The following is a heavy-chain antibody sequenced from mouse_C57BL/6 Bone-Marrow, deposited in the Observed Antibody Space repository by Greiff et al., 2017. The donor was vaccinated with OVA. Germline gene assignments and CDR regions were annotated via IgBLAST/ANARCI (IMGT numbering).Heavy chain of an antibody. D-gene: IGHD2-3*01. CDR3: ARGRIYDGYYDWFAY. J-gene: IGHJ3*01. CDR1: GYTFTSYW. V-gene: IGHV1-72*01. Sequence: QVQLQQPGAELVKPGASVKLSCKASGYTFTSYWMHWVKQRPGRGLEWIGWIDPNSGGTKYNEKFKSKATLTVDKPSSTAYMQLSSLTSEDSAVYYCARGRIYDGYYDWFAYWGQGTLVTVSA. CDR2: IDPNSGGT.